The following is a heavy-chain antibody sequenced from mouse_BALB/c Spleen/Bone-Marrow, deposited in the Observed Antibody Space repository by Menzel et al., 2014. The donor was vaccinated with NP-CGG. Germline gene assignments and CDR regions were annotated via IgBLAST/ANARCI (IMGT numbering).Heavy chain of an antibody. CDR2: ISSGGSYT. V-gene: IGHV5-9-4*01. CDR1: GFTFSYYG. CDR3: ARDSSGYFDY. D-gene: IGHD3-1*01. J-gene: IGHJ2*01. Sequence: EVNVVESGGDLVKPGGSLKLSCAASGFTFSYYGMSWVRQSPEKRLEWVAEISSGGSYTYYPDTVTGRFTISRDNAKNTLYLEMSSLRSEDTAMYYCARDSSGYFDYWGQGTTLTVSS.